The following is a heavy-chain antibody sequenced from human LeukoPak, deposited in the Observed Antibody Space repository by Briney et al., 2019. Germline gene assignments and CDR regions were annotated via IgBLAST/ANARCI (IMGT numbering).Heavy chain of an antibody. CDR2: ISGSGGST. D-gene: IGHD6-19*01. V-gene: IGHV3-23*01. CDR1: GFTFSSYA. CDR3: AKTSSGWNVAPGSGYFQH. Sequence: GGSLRLSCAASGFTFSSYAMSWVRQAPGKGLEWVSAISGSGGSTYYADSVKGRFTISRDNSKNTLYLQMNSLRAEDTAVYYCAKTSSGWNVAPGSGYFQHWGQGTLVTVSS. J-gene: IGHJ1*01.